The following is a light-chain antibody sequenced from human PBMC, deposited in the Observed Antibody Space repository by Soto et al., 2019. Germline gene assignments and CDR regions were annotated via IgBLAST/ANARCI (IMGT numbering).Light chain of an antibody. CDR3: SSFTSTTTYV. CDR1: SSDVGSHDL. J-gene: IGLJ1*01. Sequence: QSALTQPASVSRSPGQSIAISSTGTSSDVGSHDLVSWYQQQSGKVPKLIIYDVSSRPSGVSNRFSGSKSGNTASLTISGLQAEDEADYYCSSFTSTTTYVFGTGTKVTVL. CDR2: DVS. V-gene: IGLV2-14*02.